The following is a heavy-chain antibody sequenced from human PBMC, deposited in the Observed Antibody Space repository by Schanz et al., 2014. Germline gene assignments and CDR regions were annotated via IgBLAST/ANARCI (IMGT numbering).Heavy chain of an antibody. J-gene: IGHJ4*02. Sequence: QVQLVQSGGEVKTPGASVKVSCKASGYTFTDYGVIWVRQAPGQGLEWLGWMNPNSGNPGFAQKFRGRVTMTRNTSMSTAYIELHILTSEDTAVYYCARGRTFDYWGQGTLVTVSS. CDR3: ARGRTFDY. CDR2: MNPNSGNP. CDR1: GYTFTDYG. V-gene: IGHV1-8*02.